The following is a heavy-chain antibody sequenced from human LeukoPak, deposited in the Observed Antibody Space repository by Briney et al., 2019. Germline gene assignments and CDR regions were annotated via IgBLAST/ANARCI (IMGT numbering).Heavy chain of an antibody. D-gene: IGHD3-3*01. CDR3: ARDPGYYDFWSGSALGMDV. CDR1: GFTFSSYA. Sequence: GGSLRLSCAASGFTFSSYAMSWVRQAPGKGLEWVSAISGSGGSTYYADSVKGRFTISRDNSKNTLYLQMNSLRAEDTAVYYCARDPGYYDFWSGSALGMDVWGQGTTVTVSS. V-gene: IGHV3-23*01. J-gene: IGHJ6*02. CDR2: ISGSGGST.